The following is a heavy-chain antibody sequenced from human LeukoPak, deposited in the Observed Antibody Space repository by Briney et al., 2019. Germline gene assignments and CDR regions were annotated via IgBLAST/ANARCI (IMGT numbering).Heavy chain of an antibody. CDR3: ARARDGSSWYFKYYFDY. D-gene: IGHD6-13*01. Sequence: SSETLSLTCAVYGGSFSGYYWSWIRQPPGKGLEWIGEINHSGSTNYNPSLKSRVTISVDTSKNQFSLKLSSVTAADTAVYYCARARDGSSWYFKYYFDYWGQGTLVTVSS. CDR2: INHSGST. V-gene: IGHV4-34*01. CDR1: GGSFSGYY. J-gene: IGHJ4*02.